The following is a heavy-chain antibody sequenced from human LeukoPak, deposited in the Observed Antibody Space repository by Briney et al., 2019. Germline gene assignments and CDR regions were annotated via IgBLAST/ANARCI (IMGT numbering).Heavy chain of an antibody. V-gene: IGHV1-2*02. CDR3: ARARQGAGTYAFDI. CDR2: ISPNSGDT. CDR1: GYTFTGHY. D-gene: IGHD6-13*01. J-gene: IGHJ3*02. Sequence: ASVKVSCKASGYTFTGHYMQWVRQAPGQGLEWMGWISPNSGDTLHAQKFQGRVTMARDTSINTAYMELSNLRSDDTAVYYCARARQGAGTYAFDIWGQGTMATVSS.